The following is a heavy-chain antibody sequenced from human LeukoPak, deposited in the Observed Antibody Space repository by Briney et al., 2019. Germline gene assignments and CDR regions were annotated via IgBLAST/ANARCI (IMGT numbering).Heavy chain of an antibody. CDR2: ISGSGGST. V-gene: IGHV3-23*01. D-gene: IGHD4-17*01. Sequence: PGGSLRLSCAASGFTFSSYAMSWVRQAPGKGLEWVSAISGSGGSTYCADSVKGRFTISRDNSKNTLYLQMNSLRAEDTAVYYCAKIPWRDYGDDWYFDLWGRGTLVTVSS. CDR1: GFTFSSYA. J-gene: IGHJ2*01. CDR3: AKIPWRDYGDDWYFDL.